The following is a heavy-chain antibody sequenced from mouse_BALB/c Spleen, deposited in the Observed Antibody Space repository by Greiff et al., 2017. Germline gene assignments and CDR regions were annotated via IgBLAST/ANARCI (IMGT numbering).Heavy chain of an antibody. J-gene: IGHJ2*01. Sequence: EVKVVESGGGLVKPGGSLKLSCAASGFTFSDYYMYWVRQTPEKRLEWVASISDGGSYTYYPDSVKGRFTISRDNAKNNLYLQMSSLKSEDTAMYYCARDLGDYWGQGTTLTVSS. D-gene: IGHD4-1*01. CDR3: ARDLGDY. CDR1: GFTFSDYY. CDR2: ISDGGSYT. V-gene: IGHV5-4*02.